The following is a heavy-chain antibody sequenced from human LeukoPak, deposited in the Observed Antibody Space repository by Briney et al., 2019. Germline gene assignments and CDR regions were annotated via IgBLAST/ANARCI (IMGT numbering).Heavy chain of an antibody. D-gene: IGHD3-10*01. CDR1: GYTFTSYG. CDR2: ISPYNGKT. CDR3: ARDRGAYYYGSGSFFDY. J-gene: IGHJ4*02. V-gene: IGHV1-18*01. Sequence: ASVKVSCKASGYTFTSYGMSWVRQAPGQGLEWMGWISPYNGKTNYAQKLQGRVTMTTDTSTSTAYMELRSLRSDDTAVYYCARDRGAYYYGSGSFFDYWGQGTLVTVSS.